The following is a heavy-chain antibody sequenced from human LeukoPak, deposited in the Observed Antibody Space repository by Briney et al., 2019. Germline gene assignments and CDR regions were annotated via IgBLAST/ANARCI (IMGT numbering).Heavy chain of an antibody. CDR2: IIPIFGTA. J-gene: IGHJ4*02. V-gene: IGHV1-69*13. Sequence: SVKVSSKASGGTFSSYAISWVRQAPGQGLEWMGGIIPIFGTANYAQKFQGRVAITADESTSTAYMELSSLRSEDTAVYYCARAGRDGYNGDYWGQGTLVTVSS. D-gene: IGHD5-24*01. CDR1: GGTFSSYA. CDR3: ARAGRDGYNGDY.